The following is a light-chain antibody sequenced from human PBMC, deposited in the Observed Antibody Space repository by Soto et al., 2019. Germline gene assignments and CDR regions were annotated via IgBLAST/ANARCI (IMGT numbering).Light chain of an antibody. V-gene: IGLV2-14*03. Sequence: QSVLAQPASVSGSPGQSITISCTGTSDGVGAYDYVSWYQQHPGKAPKLIIYNVNNRPSGVSHRFSGSKSGNTASLTISGLQAEDEADYYCNSYTTSSSLEVFGTGTKVTVL. CDR3: NSYTTSSSLEV. CDR1: SDGVGAYDY. J-gene: IGLJ1*01. CDR2: NVN.